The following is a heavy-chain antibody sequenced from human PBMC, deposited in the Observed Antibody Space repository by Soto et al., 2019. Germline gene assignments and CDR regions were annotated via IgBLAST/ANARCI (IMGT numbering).Heavy chain of an antibody. Sequence: PSENLSLTCGSYGGSFSECYWSWCRQPPGTGLEWIGEINHSGSTNYNPSLKSRVTMSVDTSRNQFSLRLTSVTAADKAVYYFFIVAHPSPVRTYIWFTP. CDR2: INHSGST. CDR3: FIVAHPSPVRTYIWFTP. V-gene: IGHV4-34*01. D-gene: IGHD1-26*01. J-gene: IGHJ5*02. CDR1: GGSFSECY.